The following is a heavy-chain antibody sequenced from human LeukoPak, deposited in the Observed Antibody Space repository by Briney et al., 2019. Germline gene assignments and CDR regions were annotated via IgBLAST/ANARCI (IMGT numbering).Heavy chain of an antibody. D-gene: IGHD1-26*01. CDR1: GGSISSYY. V-gene: IGHV4-4*07. CDR3: ARDLKGWEHGEYHFDY. J-gene: IGHJ4*02. Sequence: SETLSLTWTVSGGSISSYYWSWIRQPAGKGPEWIGRIYTSGSTNYNPSLKSRVTMSVDTSKNQFSLKLSSVTAADTAVYYCARDLKGWEHGEYHFDYWGQGTLVTVSS. CDR2: IYTSGST.